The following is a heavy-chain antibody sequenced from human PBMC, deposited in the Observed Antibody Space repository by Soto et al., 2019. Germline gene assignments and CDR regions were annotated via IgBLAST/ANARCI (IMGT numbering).Heavy chain of an antibody. CDR1: GGSISSYY. CDR3: ARVFYGDYWSDFDY. D-gene: IGHD4-17*01. V-gene: IGHV4-59*01. Sequence: PSETLSLTCTVSGGSISSYYWSWIRQPPGKGLEWIGYIYYSGSTNYNPSLKSRVTISVDTSKNQFSLELSSVTAADTAVYYCARVFYGDYWSDFDYWGQGTLVTVSS. J-gene: IGHJ4*02. CDR2: IYYSGST.